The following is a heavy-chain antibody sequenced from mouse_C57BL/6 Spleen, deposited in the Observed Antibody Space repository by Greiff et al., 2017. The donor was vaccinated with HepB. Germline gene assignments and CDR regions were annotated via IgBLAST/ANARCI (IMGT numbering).Heavy chain of an antibody. CDR3: AGEDYYYGSSFYAMDY. Sequence: VQLQQSGPVLVKPGASVKMSCKASGYTFTDYYMNWVKQSHGKSLEWIGVINPYNGGTSYNQKFKGKATLTVDKSSSTAYMELNSLTSEDSAVYYCAGEDYYYGSSFYAMDYWGQGTSVTVSS. J-gene: IGHJ4*01. CDR2: INPYNGGT. V-gene: IGHV1-19*01. CDR1: GYTFTDYY. D-gene: IGHD1-1*01.